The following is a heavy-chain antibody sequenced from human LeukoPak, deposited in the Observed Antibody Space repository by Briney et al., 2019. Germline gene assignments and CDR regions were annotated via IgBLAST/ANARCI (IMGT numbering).Heavy chain of an antibody. D-gene: IGHD3-22*01. CDR2: ISGSGGST. CDR1: RFTFSSDA. V-gene: IGHV3-23*01. Sequence: GGSLRLSCAASRFTFSSDAMSWVRQAPGKGLEWVSAISGSGGSTYYADSVKGRFTISRDNSKNTLYLQMNSLRAEDTAVYYCAKDDQYYYDSSGYYFFDYWGQGTLVTVSS. J-gene: IGHJ4*02. CDR3: AKDDQYYYDSSGYYFFDY.